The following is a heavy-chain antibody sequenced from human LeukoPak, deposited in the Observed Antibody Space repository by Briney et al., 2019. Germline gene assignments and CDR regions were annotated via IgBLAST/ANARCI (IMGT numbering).Heavy chain of an antibody. D-gene: IGHD1-26*01. CDR3: ARAQGIVGAHFDY. V-gene: IGHV4-59*01. CDR2: IYYSGST. Sequence: SETLSLTCTVSGGSISSYYWSWIRQPPGKGLEWIGYIYYSGSTNYNPSLKSRVTISVDTSKNQFSLKLSSVTAADTAVYYCARAQGIVGAHFDYWGQGTLVTVSS. CDR1: GGSISSYY. J-gene: IGHJ4*02.